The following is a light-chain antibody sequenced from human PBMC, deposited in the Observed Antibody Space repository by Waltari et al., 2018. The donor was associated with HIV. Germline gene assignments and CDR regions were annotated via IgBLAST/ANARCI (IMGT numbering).Light chain of an antibody. Sequence: QSALTQPASVSGSPGQSITISCTGTSSDIGGYNYVSWYQQHPGKAPKLMISDVSHRCSVVSNRFSGSKSGNTASLTISGLQAEDEADYYCSSYTSSSTLGVFGSGTKVTVL. V-gene: IGLV2-14*03. CDR2: DVS. CDR1: SSDIGGYNY. J-gene: IGLJ1*01. CDR3: SSYTSSSTLGV.